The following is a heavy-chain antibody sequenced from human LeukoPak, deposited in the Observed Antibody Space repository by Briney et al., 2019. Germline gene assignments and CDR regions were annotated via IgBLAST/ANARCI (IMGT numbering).Heavy chain of an antibody. Sequence: GESLKISCKGSGYSFTSYWIGRERQMPGKGLEWMGIIYPGDSDTRYSPSFQGQVTISADKSISTAYLQWSSLKASDTAMYYCARPKIASYSSGWGYYDYWGQGTLVTVSS. V-gene: IGHV5-51*01. D-gene: IGHD6-19*01. CDR3: ARPKIASYSSGWGYYDY. J-gene: IGHJ4*02. CDR1: GYSFTSYW. CDR2: IYPGDSDT.